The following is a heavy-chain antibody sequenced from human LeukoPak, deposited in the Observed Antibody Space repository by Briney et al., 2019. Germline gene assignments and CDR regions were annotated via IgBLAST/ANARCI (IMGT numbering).Heavy chain of an antibody. D-gene: IGHD6-19*01. CDR2: VYDSGSP. J-gene: IGHJ4*02. CDR3: AAESERWLVRS. Sequence: PSETLSLTCTVSGGSISSNYWSWIRQPPGKGLEWIGYVYDSGSPNYNPSLRSRVTISIDTSKNQFSLRLSSVTTADTAVYYCAAESERWLVRSWGQGTLVTVSS. CDR1: GGSISSNY. V-gene: IGHV4-59*01.